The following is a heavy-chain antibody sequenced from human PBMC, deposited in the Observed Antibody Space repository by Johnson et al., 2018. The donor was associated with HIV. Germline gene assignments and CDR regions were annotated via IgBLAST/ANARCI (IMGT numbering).Heavy chain of an antibody. CDR1: GFTFSDYY. CDR2: ISSSGGTK. J-gene: IGHJ3*02. Sequence: QVQLVESGGGLVKPGGSLRLSCTASGFTFSDYYMTWIRQAPGKGLAWVSYISSSGGTKYYADSVQGRFTISRDNAKKSLYLQMNSLRVDDTAVYYCARDGGRGDFDIWGHGTRVSVSS. CDR3: ARDGGRGDFDI. D-gene: IGHD3-16*01. V-gene: IGHV3-11*04.